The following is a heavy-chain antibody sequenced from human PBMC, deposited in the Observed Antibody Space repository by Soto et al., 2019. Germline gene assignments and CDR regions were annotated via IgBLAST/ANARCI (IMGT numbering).Heavy chain of an antibody. CDR3: AREVVVSRGASYFGY. Sequence: AGGSLRLSCVGSGFTFSSNWMTWGRQAPGKGLEWVANIRQDGSEINYVDSVKGRFTTSRDNTKNSLYLQMNSLRAEDTAIYYCAREVVVSRGASYFGYWGPGTLVTVSS. V-gene: IGHV3-7*04. CDR2: IRQDGSEI. J-gene: IGHJ4*02. D-gene: IGHD2-2*01. CDR1: GFTFSSNW.